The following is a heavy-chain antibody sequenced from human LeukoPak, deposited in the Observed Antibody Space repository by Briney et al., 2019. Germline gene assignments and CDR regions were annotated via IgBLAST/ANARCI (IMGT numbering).Heavy chain of an antibody. J-gene: IGHJ5*02. Sequence: GGSLRLSCAASGFTFSSYSMNWVRQAPGKGLEWVSSISSSSSYIYYADSVKGRFTISRGNAKNSLYLQMNSLRAEDTAVYYCARDVVKNVWGSYVEIEANWFDPWGQGTLDTVSS. D-gene: IGHD3-16*01. CDR3: ARDVVKNVWGSYVEIEANWFDP. CDR2: ISSSSSYI. V-gene: IGHV3-21*01. CDR1: GFTFSSYS.